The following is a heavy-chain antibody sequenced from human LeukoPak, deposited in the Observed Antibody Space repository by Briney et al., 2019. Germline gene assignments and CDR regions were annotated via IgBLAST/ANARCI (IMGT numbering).Heavy chain of an antibody. CDR2: FYYSGST. D-gene: IGHD5-12*01. CDR3: ARKVATMLYFDY. CDR1: GGSISSYY. V-gene: IGHV4-59*01. Sequence: ASETLSLTCTVSGGSISSYYWSWIRQPPGKGLEWIGYFYYSGSTNYNPSLKSRVTISVDTSKNQFSLKLSSVTAADTAVYYCARKVATMLYFDYWGQGTLVTVSS. J-gene: IGHJ4*02.